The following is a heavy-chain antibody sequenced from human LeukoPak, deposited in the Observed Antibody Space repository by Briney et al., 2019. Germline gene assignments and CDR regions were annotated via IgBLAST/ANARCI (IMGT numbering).Heavy chain of an antibody. V-gene: IGHV4-39*07. CDR3: ARGRIAALYMDV. D-gene: IGHD6-6*01. Sequence: SETLSLTCTVSGGSISSSSYYWGWIRQPPGKALEWIGNIFYSGSTYYSPSLKSRVTISLDTSKNQFSLKLSSVTAADTAVYYCARGRIAALYMDVWGKGTTVTVSS. CDR1: GGSISSSSYY. J-gene: IGHJ6*03. CDR2: IFYSGST.